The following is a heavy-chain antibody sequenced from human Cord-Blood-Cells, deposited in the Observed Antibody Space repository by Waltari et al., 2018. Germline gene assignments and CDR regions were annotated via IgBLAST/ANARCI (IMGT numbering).Heavy chain of an antibody. V-gene: IGHV4-39*01. CDR2: IYYSGST. CDR1: GGSSSSSSYY. CDR3: ARYGSGSSYYYYYGM. D-gene: IGHD3-10*01. Sequence: QLQLQKSGAGLVKPSETLSLTCTVSGGSSSSSSYYWGWIRQPPGKGLEWIGSIYYSGSTYYKPSLKSRVTISVDTSKNQFSLKLSSVTAADTAVYYCARYGSGSSYYYYYGM. J-gene: IGHJ6*01.